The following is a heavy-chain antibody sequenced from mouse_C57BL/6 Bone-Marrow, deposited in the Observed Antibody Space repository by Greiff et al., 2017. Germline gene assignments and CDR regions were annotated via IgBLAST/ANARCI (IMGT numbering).Heavy chain of an antibody. V-gene: IGHV5-4*01. CDR2: ISDGGSYT. CDR3: ARDCYGSSYYYAMDY. D-gene: IGHD1-1*01. CDR1: GFTFSSYA. Sequence: EVMLVESGGGLVKPGGSLKLSCAASGFTFSSYAMSWVRQTPEKRLEWVATISDGGSYTYYPDNVKGRFTISRDNAKNNLYLQMSHLKSEDTAMYYCARDCYGSSYYYAMDYWGQGTSDTVSS. J-gene: IGHJ4*01.